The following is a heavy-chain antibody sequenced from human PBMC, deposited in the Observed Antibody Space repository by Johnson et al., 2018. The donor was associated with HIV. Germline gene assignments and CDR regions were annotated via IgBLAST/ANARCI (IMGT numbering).Heavy chain of an antibody. V-gene: IGHV3-30*18. CDR2: ISYDGSNK. J-gene: IGHJ3*02. CDR3: AKSFSTSSIDAFDI. CDR1: GFTFSSYA. Sequence: VESGGGVVQPGRSLRLSCAASGFTFSSYAMHWVRQAPGKGLDWVAVISYDGSNKYYADSVKGRFTISRDNSKNFLYLQMNSLRAEDTALYYCAKSFSTSSIDAFDIWGQGTMVTVSS. D-gene: IGHD6-6*01.